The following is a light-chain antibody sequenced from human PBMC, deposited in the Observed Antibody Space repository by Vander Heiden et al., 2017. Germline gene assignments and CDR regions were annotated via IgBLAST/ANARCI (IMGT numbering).Light chain of an antibody. V-gene: IGLV2-8*01. CDR1: SSDVGPYNY. CDR2: EVS. Sequence: QSALPQTPSASASPGPSITLSCTGSSSDVGPYNYVSWYQQHPGKAPKLMICEVSKRPSGVPDRFSGSKSGNTPSLTVSGLLAEDEADYYCSSYGGSKNPYVFGTGTKVTVL. J-gene: IGLJ1*01. CDR3: SSYGGSKNPYV.